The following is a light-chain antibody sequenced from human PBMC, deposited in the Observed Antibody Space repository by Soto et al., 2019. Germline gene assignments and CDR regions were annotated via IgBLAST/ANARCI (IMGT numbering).Light chain of an antibody. CDR1: QSLVYSDGNTY. J-gene: IGKJ1*01. Sequence: DVVLTQTPLSSPVTLGQPASISCRSSQSLVYSDGNTYLSWLHQRPGQPPRLLIYQISKRFSGVTGRFSGSGAGTDFTLKISRVEAEDVGVYYCIQFAHFPRPFGQGTKVEIK. V-gene: IGKV2-24*01. CDR3: IQFAHFPRP. CDR2: QIS.